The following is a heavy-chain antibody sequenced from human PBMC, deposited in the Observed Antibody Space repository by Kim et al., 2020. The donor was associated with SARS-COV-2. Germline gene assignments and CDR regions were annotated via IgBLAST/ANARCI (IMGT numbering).Heavy chain of an antibody. CDR1: GFTFSDYY. D-gene: IGHD3-16*01. CDR3: ARDYVYGGTDY. J-gene: IGHJ4*02. V-gene: IGHV3-11*06. Sequence: GGSLRLSCAASGFTFSDYYMSWIRQAPGKGLEWVSYISSSSSYTNYADSVKGRFTISRDNAKNSLYLQMNSLRAEDTAVYYCARDYVYGGTDYWGQGTLVTVSS. CDR2: ISSSSSYT.